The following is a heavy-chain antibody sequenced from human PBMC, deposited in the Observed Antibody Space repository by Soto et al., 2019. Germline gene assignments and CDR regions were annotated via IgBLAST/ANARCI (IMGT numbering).Heavy chain of an antibody. J-gene: IGHJ6*02. CDR2: INPNSGGT. CDR1: GYTFIGYY. V-gene: IGHV1-2*04. D-gene: IGHD1-26*01. CDR3: ARAGGELAGLGYYGMDA. Sequence: ASVKVSCKASGYTFIGYYIHWVRQAPGQGLEWMGWINPNSGGTNYAQRFQGWVTMTRDRSISTAYMELSRLKSDDTAVYYCARAGGELAGLGYYGMDAWGQGTTVTVSS.